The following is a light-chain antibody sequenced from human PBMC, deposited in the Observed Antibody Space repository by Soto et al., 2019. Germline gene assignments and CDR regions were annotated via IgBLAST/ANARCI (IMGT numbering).Light chain of an antibody. V-gene: IGKV3-11*01. CDR1: QSFSSY. CDR2: DAS. J-gene: IGKJ4*01. Sequence: EIVLTQSPATLSLSPGERATLSCRASQSFSSYLAWYQQKPGQAPRLLIYDASKRATGIPARFSGRGSGTDFTLTISSLEPEDFAAYHCQKYRIYPLTFGGGTKVEIK. CDR3: QKYRIYPLT.